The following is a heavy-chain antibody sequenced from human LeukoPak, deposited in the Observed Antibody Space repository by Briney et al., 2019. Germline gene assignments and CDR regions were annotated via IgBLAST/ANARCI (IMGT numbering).Heavy chain of an antibody. D-gene: IGHD5-12*01. Sequence: SETLSLTCTVSGGSTNSYYWSWIRQSPGKGLEWIGYVAYSGSTNYNPSHKSRVTISLDTSKNQFSLKLSSVTAADTAVYYCARTVSGYYFDAWGPGTLVTVSS. CDR3: ARTVSGYYFDA. CDR1: GGSTNSYY. V-gene: IGHV4-59*01. CDR2: VAYSGST. J-gene: IGHJ5*02.